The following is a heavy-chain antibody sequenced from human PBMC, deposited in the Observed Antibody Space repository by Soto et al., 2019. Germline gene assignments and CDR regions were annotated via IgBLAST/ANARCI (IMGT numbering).Heavy chain of an antibody. Sequence: QITLKESGPTLVKPTQTLTLTCTFSGFSLSTSGVGVGWIRQPPGKALEWLALIYWDDEKLYSPSLKSRLTNTKDTDKNQVVLTMTNMDPVDTATYDSSHNKKSSFFDYWGQGTLVTVSS. CDR2: IYWDDEK. CDR3: SHNKKSSFFDY. CDR1: GFSLSTSGVG. V-gene: IGHV2-5*02. J-gene: IGHJ4*02.